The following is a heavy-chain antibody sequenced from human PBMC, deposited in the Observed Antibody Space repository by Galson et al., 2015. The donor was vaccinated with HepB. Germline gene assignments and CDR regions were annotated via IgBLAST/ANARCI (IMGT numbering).Heavy chain of an antibody. CDR1: GYTFSRFS. Sequence: QSGAEVKKPGASLRVSCKASGYTFSRFSISWLRQAPGHGLGWMGWISGYDVNVRYAQKFKGRLTMTTDTSTSTAHLDLRSLRSDDSAVYYCARGGLATIGGPTFDYWGQGTLVTVSS. D-gene: IGHD5-24*01. CDR2: ISGYDVNV. J-gene: IGHJ4*02. CDR3: ARGGLATIGGPTFDY. V-gene: IGHV1-18*01.